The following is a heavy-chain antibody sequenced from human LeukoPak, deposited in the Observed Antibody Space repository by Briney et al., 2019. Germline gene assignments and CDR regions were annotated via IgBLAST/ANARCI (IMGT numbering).Heavy chain of an antibody. Sequence: GGSLRLSCAASGFTLSNAWMHWVRQAPGKGLEWVSAISGSGGSTYYADSVKGRFTISRDNSNNSLYLHVNSLRDEDTAVYYCVRDHDWSFDLWGQGALVTVSS. CDR3: VRDHDWSFDL. CDR1: GFTLSNAW. V-gene: IGHV3-23*01. CDR2: ISGSGGST. J-gene: IGHJ4*01. D-gene: IGHD1-1*01.